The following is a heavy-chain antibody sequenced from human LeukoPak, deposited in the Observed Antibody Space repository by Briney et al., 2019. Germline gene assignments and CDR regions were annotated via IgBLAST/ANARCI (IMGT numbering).Heavy chain of an antibody. CDR2: IYYSGST. V-gene: IGHV4-31*03. CDR3: ARDWSNYFDY. Sequence: SETLSLTCTVSGGSFSSGGYYWSCIRQHPGKGLEWMGYIYYSGSTYYNPSLRSRVTISLDTSKNQFSLKLSSVTAADTAVYYCARDWSNYFDYWGQGTLVTVSS. CDR1: GGSFSSGGYY. J-gene: IGHJ4*02.